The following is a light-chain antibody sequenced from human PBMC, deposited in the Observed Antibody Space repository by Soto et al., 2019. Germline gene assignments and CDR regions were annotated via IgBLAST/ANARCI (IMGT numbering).Light chain of an antibody. J-gene: IGLJ2*01. CDR3: AAWDDSLNGPHVV. CDR1: SSNIGSNT. CDR2: SNN. V-gene: IGLV1-44*01. Sequence: QSVLTQPPSASGTPGQRVTISCSGSSSNIGSNTVNWYQQLPGTAPKLLIYSNNQRPSGVPDRFSGSKSGTSASLAISGLQSEDEADYDCAAWDDSLNGPHVVFGGGTKVTVL.